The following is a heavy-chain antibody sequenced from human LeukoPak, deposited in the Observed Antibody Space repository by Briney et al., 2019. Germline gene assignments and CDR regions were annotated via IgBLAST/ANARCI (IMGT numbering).Heavy chain of an antibody. V-gene: IGHV3-74*01. CDR2: ISSDGGGT. D-gene: IGHD5-24*01. CDR3: ARVRDGYNYFDC. CDR1: GFTFSSYW. J-gene: IGHJ4*02. Sequence: GGSLRLSCAASGFTFSSYWMHWVRQAPGKGLVWVSRISSDGGGTSYADSVKGRFTISRDNAKNTLYLQMNSLRAEDTAVYYCARVRDGYNYFDCWGQGTLVTVSS.